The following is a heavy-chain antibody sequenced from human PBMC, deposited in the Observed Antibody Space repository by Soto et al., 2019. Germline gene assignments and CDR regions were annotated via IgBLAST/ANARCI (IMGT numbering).Heavy chain of an antibody. J-gene: IGHJ5*02. D-gene: IGHD6-13*01. CDR1: GGSISSSNW. CDR3: ASAPIAAAGTFRDWFDP. CDR2: IYHSGST. Sequence: QVQLQESGPGLVKPSGTLSLTCAVSGGSISSSNWWSWVRQPPGKGLEWIGEIYHSGSTNYNPSLKSRVTISVDKSKNQFSLKLSSVTAADTAVYYCASAPIAAAGTFRDWFDPWGQGTLVTVSS. V-gene: IGHV4-4*02.